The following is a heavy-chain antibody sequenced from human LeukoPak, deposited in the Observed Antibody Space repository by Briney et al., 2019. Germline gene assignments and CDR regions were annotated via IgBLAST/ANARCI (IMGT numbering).Heavy chain of an antibody. V-gene: IGHV1-69*04. CDR1: GGTFSSYA. CDR3: ASGNYYGSGSYYQTDY. J-gene: IGHJ4*02. CDR2: IIPILGIA. D-gene: IGHD3-10*01. Sequence: ASVKVSCKASGGTFSSYAISWVRQAPGQGLEWMGRIIPILGIANYAQKFQGRVTITADKSTSTAYMELSSLRSEDTAVYYCASGNYYGSGSYYQTDYWGQGTLVTVSS.